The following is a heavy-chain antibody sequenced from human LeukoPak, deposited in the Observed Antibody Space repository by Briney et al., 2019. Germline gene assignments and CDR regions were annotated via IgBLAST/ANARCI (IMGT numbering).Heavy chain of an antibody. J-gene: IGHJ6*03. CDR3: ANAPDIVVVPVYYYYMDV. V-gene: IGHV3-23*01. CDR2: ISGSGGST. D-gene: IGHD2-2*01. CDR1: GFTFSSYA. Sequence: GGSLRLSCAASGFTFSSYAMSWFRQAPGKGLEWVSAISGSGGSTYYADSVKGRFTISRDNSKNTLYLQMNSLRAEDTAVYYCANAPDIVVVPVYYYYMDVWGKGTTVTVSS.